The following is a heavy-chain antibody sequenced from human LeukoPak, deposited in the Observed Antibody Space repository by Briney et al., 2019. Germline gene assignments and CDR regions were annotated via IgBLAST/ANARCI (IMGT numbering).Heavy chain of an antibody. CDR1: GVSISPSY. J-gene: IGHJ4*02. V-gene: IGHV4-59*01. CDR2: IYYTGST. CDR3: ARGHYGSGTGTYSH. D-gene: IGHD3-10*01. Sequence: SETLSLTCTVSGVSISPSYWSWIRQPPGKGLEWIGYIYYTGSTNYNPSLKSRVTISVDTSKNQFSLTLSSVTAADTAVYYCARGHYGSGTGTYSHWGQGTLVTVSS.